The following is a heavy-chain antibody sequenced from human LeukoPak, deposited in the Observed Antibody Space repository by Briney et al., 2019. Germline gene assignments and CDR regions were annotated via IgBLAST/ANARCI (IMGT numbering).Heavy chain of an antibody. D-gene: IGHD3-16*02. Sequence: SETLSLTCTVSGGSISSSSYYWGWIRQPPGKGLEWIGSIYYSGSTYYNPSLKSRVTISVDTSKNQFSLKLSSVTAADTAVYYCARVRITFGGVIVISEPFDYWGQGTLVTVSS. CDR2: IYYSGST. CDR3: ARVRITFGGVIVISEPFDY. J-gene: IGHJ4*02. V-gene: IGHV4-39*07. CDR1: GGSISSSSYY.